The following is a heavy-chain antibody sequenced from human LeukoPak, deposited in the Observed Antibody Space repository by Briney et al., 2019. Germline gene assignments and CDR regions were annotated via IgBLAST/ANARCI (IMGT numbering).Heavy chain of an antibody. J-gene: IGHJ3*02. CDR3: ARDGPGDYYDSSGYPNTTPHSDAFDI. CDR2: INPSGGST. CDR1: GYTFTSCY. V-gene: IGHV1-46*01. Sequence: ASVKVSCKASGYTFTSCYMHWVRQAPGQGLEWMGIINPSGGSTSYAQKFQGRVTMTRDTSTSTVYMELSSLRSEDTAVYYCARDGPGDYYDSSGYPNTTPHSDAFDIWGQGTMVTVSS. D-gene: IGHD3-22*01.